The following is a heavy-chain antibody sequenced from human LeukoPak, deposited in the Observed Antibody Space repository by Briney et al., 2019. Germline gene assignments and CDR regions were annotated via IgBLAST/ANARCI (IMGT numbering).Heavy chain of an antibody. CDR2: INPSGGST. V-gene: IGHV1-46*01. Sequence: GASVKVSCKASGYTFTSYYMHWVRQAPGQGLEWMGIINPSGGSTSYAQKFQGRVTMTTDTSTSTAYMELRSLRSDDTAVYYCARELVVPAAIWFDPWGQGTLVTVSS. D-gene: IGHD2-2*01. J-gene: IGHJ5*02. CDR1: GYTFTSYY. CDR3: ARELVVPAAIWFDP.